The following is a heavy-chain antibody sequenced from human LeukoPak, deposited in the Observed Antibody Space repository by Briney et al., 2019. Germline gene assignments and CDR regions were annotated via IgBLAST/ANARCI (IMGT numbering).Heavy chain of an antibody. D-gene: IGHD3-3*01. J-gene: IGHJ6*03. CDR2: IKQGGSEK. CDR1: LFTFSNYW. CDR3: ARDNGVVHGVYYMDV. Sequence: GGALRLSRAPSLFTFSNYWMTWVRQAPGTGLEWVADIKQGGSEKVHLNSVRGRFTISRDNAKMSLFLQMNSLRAEDTAVYYCARDNGVVHGVYYMDVWGKGTTVTVS. V-gene: IGHV3-7*01.